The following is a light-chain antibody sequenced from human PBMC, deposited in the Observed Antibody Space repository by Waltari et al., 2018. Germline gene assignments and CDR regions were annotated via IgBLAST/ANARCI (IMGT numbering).Light chain of an antibody. J-gene: IGLJ3*02. CDR2: EGS. V-gene: IGLV2-23*01. Sequence: QAALTQPASVSGSPGQSITISCTGTSRDVGSYNLVSWYQHHPGKAPKLMIYEGSKRPSGFSNRFSRSQPGTTASLTISGLQAEDEADYYCCSYAGSNTCVFGEGTKLTVL. CDR3: CSYAGSNTCV. CDR1: SRDVGSYNL.